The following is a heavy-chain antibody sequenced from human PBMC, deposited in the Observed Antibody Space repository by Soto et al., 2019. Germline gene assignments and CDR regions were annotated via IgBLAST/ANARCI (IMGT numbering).Heavy chain of an antibody. CDR1: GVTFSNYA. J-gene: IGHJ5*02. D-gene: IGHD3-10*01. CDR3: AKGSWVHHGSEGGNWRDP. Sequence: EVQFLESGGGLVQPGGSLRLSCAASGVTFSNYAMNWVRQAPGKGLEWVSGISHSGSSTYYADSVKGRFTISRDNSKNALFLQMNSLTAEDTAVDYCAKGSWVHHGSEGGNWRDPWGPGNLVTVSS. CDR2: ISHSGSST. V-gene: IGHV3-23*01.